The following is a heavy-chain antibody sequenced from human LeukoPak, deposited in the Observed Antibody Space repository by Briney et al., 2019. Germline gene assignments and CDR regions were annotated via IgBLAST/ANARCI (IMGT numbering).Heavy chain of an antibody. CDR1: GFTFSSYA. D-gene: IGHD6-19*01. CDR3: GKTTTGYSSGRYPAWPVDY. CDR2: IFGSGGSA. V-gene: IGHV3-23*01. J-gene: IGHJ4*02. Sequence: GSLRLSCTASGFTFSSYAMYWVRQAPGKGLEWVSGIFGSGGSAHYADSVKGRFTISRGNSKNTVYLQMNSLKAEDTAVYYCGKTTTGYSSGRYPAWPVDYWGQGTLATVSS.